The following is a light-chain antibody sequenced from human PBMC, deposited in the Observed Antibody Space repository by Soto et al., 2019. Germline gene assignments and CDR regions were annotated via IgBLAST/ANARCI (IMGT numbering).Light chain of an antibody. J-gene: IGLJ2*01. Sequence: QSVLAQPPSASGTPGQSVTISCSGITSNVGSNLASWYQQLPGSAPKLLIYNDYERPSGVPDRFSGSKSGTTASLGISGLRSEDEADYFCAVWDDSLSGVVFGGGTQLTVL. V-gene: IGLV1-47*02. CDR2: NDY. CDR1: TSNVGSNL. CDR3: AVWDDSLSGVV.